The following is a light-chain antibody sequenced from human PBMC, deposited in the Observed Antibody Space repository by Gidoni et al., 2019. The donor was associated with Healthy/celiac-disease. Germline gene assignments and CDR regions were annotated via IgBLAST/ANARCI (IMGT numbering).Light chain of an antibody. CDR3: QSYDSSLSGVV. CDR2: GNS. CDR1: SSNIGACYD. J-gene: IGLJ2*01. Sequence: QSVLTQPPSVSGAPGQRVTISCTGSSSNIGACYDVHWYHQLPGKAPKLLIYGNSNRPSGVPDRFSGSKSGTSASLAITGLQAEDEADYYCQSYDSSLSGVVFGGGTKLTVL. V-gene: IGLV1-40*01.